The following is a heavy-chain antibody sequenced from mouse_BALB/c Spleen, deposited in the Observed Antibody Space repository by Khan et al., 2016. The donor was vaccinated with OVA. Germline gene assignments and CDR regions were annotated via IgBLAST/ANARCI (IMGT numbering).Heavy chain of an antibody. CDR3: ARTHER. CDR1: GYPFTSYT. V-gene: IGHV1-4*01. CDR2: FNPSSGYT. J-gene: IGHJ2*01. Sequence: QVQLKQSGAELARPGAPVKMSCKASGYPFTSYTMHWVKQRPGQGLEWIGYFNPSSGYTKYNQKFKDKATLTADKSSSTAYMQLSSLTSEDSAVYYCARTHERWGQGTTLTVSS.